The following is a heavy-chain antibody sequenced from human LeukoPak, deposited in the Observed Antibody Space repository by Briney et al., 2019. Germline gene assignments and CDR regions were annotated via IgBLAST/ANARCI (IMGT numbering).Heavy chain of an antibody. D-gene: IGHD2-15*01. Sequence: SETLSLTCTVSGYSISSGYYWGWIRQPPGKGLEWIGSIYHSGSTYYNPSLKSRVTISVDTSKNQFSLKLSSVTAADTAVYYCASSKGRRPYAFDIWGQGTMVTVSS. CDR2: IYHSGST. CDR1: GYSISSGYY. CDR3: ASSKGRRPYAFDI. J-gene: IGHJ3*02. V-gene: IGHV4-38-2*02.